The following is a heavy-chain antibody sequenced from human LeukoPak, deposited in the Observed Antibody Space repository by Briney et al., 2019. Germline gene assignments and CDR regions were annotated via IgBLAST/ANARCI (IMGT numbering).Heavy chain of an antibody. D-gene: IGHD6-13*01. V-gene: IGHV4-4*07. CDR3: ARDSVEPPDQQLVSPGGFDY. CDR1: VGSLSSYY. J-gene: IGHJ4*02. CDR2: IYTIVRS. Sequence: PSETLSLTCTLSVGSLSSYYWSWIRQPAGEGLEWIGRIYTIVRSNNNTYVKSRFAMSVDTCKNQFSLKLSSVTAADPAVYYCARDSVEPPDQQLVSPGGFDYWGQGTLVTVSS.